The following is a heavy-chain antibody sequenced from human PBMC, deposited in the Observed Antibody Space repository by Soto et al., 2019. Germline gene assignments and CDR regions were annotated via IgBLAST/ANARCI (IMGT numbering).Heavy chain of an antibody. V-gene: IGHV1-2*02. D-gene: IGHD3-3*01. CDR1: GYTFTGYY. CDR2: INPNSGGT. J-gene: IGHJ6*02. CDR3: ARDLPLSHMPFWSGYYGTFDYYGMDV. Sequence: ASVKVSCKASGYTFTGYYMHWVLQAPGEGLEWMGWINPNSGGTNYAQKFQGRVTMTRDTSISTAYMELSRLRSDDTAVYYCARDLPLSHMPFWSGYYGTFDYYGMDVWGQGTTVTVSS.